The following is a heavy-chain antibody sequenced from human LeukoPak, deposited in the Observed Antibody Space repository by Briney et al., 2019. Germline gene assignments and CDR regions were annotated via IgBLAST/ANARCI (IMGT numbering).Heavy chain of an antibody. CDR3: ARDHLPYNWNYGLFDY. V-gene: IGHV3-33*01. Sequence: GGSLRLSCAASGFTFDTYGMHWVRQAPGKGLEWVVVIWFDGTNKYYADSVKGRFTISRDNSKNTLYLQMNSLRAEDTALYYCARDHLPYNWNYGLFDYWGQGTLVTVSS. J-gene: IGHJ4*02. D-gene: IGHD1-7*01. CDR2: IWFDGTNK. CDR1: GFTFDTYG.